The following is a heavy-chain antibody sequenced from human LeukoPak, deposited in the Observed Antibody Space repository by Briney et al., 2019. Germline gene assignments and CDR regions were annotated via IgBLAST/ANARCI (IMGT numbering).Heavy chain of an antibody. D-gene: IGHD5-18*01. CDR3: AAATYGYFFDY. V-gene: IGHV3-33*01. J-gene: IGHJ4*02. Sequence: GGSLRLSCATSGFTFSSYGMHWVRQAPGKGLEWVALIWYDASNKYYADSVKGRFTISRDNSKNTLYLQMNSLRAEDTAVYYCAAATYGYFFDYWGQGTLVTVSS. CDR1: GFTFSSYG. CDR2: IWYDASNK.